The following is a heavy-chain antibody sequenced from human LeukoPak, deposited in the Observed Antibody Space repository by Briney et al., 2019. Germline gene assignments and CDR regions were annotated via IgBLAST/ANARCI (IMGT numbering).Heavy chain of an antibody. CDR2: IYSGGST. CDR3: AKGCSSTSCYQFDY. J-gene: IGHJ4*02. CDR1: GFTVSSNY. D-gene: IGHD2-2*01. V-gene: IGHV3-53*01. Sequence: PGGSLRLSCAASGFTVSSNYMSWVRQAPGKGLEWVSLIYSGGSTYYADSVKGRFTISRDNSKNTLYLQMNSLRAEDTAVYYCAKGCSSTSCYQFDYWGQGTLVTVSS.